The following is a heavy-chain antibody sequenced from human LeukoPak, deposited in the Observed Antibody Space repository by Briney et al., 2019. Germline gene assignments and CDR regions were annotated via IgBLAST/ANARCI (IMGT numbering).Heavy chain of an antibody. V-gene: IGHV1-46*01. D-gene: IGHD1-26*01. CDR3: ARDKAIIVGATSAFDI. Sequence: AASVKVSCKASGYTFTIYAMHWVRQAPGQGLEWMGIINPSGGSTSYAQKFQGRVTMTRDTSTSTVYMELSSLRSEDTAVYYCARDKAIIVGATSAFDIWGQGTMVTVSS. CDR1: GYTFTIYA. CDR2: INPSGGST. J-gene: IGHJ3*02.